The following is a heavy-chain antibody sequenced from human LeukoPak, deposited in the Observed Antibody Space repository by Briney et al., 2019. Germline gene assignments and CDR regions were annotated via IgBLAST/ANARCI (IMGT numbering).Heavy chain of an antibody. CDR3: ARVKAPEQLGRPYYWYFDL. CDR2: IYTSGST. Sequence: SETLSLTCTVSGGSISSYYWSWIRQPAGKGLEWIGRIYTSGSTNYNPSLKSRVTMSVDTSKNQFSLKLSSVTAADTAVYYCARVKAPEQLGRPYYWYFDLWGRGTLVTVSS. CDR1: GGSISSYY. D-gene: IGHD6-6*01. V-gene: IGHV4-4*07. J-gene: IGHJ2*01.